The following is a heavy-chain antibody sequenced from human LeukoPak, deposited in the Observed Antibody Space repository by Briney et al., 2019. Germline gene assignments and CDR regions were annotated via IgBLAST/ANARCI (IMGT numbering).Heavy chain of an antibody. CDR1: GFTFSNYG. CDR2: IRNDGSEK. J-gene: IGHJ4*02. CDR3: ARDPDY. V-gene: IGHV3-30*02. Sequence: GGSLRLSCAASGFTFSNYGMHWVRQAPGKGLEWVAIIRNDGSEKFYAASVRGRFTISRDNSKNTLYLQMNSLRPGDTAIYYCARDPDYWGQGILVTVSS.